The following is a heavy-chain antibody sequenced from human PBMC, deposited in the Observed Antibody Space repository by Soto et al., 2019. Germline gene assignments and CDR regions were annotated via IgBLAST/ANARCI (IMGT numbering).Heavy chain of an antibody. CDR3: ARDLGYYDSSGYFDY. Sequence: LRLSCAASGFTFSDSYMAWIRQAPGKGLEWVSYISSTGSLISYADSVKGRFTISRDNAKNSLYLQMNSLRAEDTAVYYCARDLGYYDSSGYFDYWGQGTLVPSPQ. CDR2: ISSTGSLI. J-gene: IGHJ4*02. CDR1: GFTFSDSY. V-gene: IGHV3-11*01. D-gene: IGHD3-22*01.